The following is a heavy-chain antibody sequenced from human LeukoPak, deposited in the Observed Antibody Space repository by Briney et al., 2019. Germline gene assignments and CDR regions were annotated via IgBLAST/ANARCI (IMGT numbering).Heavy chain of an antibody. D-gene: IGHD6-13*01. CDR1: GFTFSNFA. J-gene: IGHJ4*02. Sequence: PGGSLRLSCAASGFTFSNFAMHWVRQAPGKGLEWVAVISYDGSNKYYADSVKGRFTISRDNSKNTLYLQMNSLRAEDTAVYYCARELADAAADLWGQGTLVTVSS. CDR2: ISYDGSNK. V-gene: IGHV3-30-3*01. CDR3: ARELADAAADL.